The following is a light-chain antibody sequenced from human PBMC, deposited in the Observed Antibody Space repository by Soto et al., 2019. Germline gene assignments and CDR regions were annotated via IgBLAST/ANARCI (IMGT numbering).Light chain of an antibody. V-gene: IGLV1-47*01. CDR3: AAWDDSLSSVV. J-gene: IGLJ2*01. CDR2: ANN. CDR1: SSNIGSNY. Sequence: QSVLTQPPSASGTPGQSVTISCSGSSSNIGSNYVYWYHHLPGTAPKLLIYANNLRPSGVPDRVSGSKSGTSASLAISGLQFEDEAQYYCAAWDDSLSSVVFGGGTKLTVL.